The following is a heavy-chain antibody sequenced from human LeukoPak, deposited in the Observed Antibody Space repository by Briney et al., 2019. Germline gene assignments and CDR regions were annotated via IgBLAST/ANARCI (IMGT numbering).Heavy chain of an antibody. CDR1: GYTFTGYY. D-gene: IGHD6-19*01. V-gene: IGHV1-18*04. CDR2: ISAYNGNT. Sequence: ASVKVSCKASGYTFTGYYMHWVRQAPGQGLEWMGWISAYNGNTNYAQKLQGRVTMTTDTSTSTAYMELRSLRSDDTAVYYCARDRAVAGNYFDYWGQGTLVTVSS. J-gene: IGHJ4*02. CDR3: ARDRAVAGNYFDY.